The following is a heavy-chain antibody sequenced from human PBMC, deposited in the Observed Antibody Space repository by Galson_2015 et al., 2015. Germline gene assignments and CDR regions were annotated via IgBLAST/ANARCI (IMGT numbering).Heavy chain of an antibody. V-gene: IGHV3-53*01. Sequence: SLRLSCAASGFTVSSNYMSWVRQAPGKGPEWVSVIYSGGSTYYADSVKGRFTISRDNSKNTLYLQMNSLRAEDTAVYYCARGGTTVTIFDYWGQGTLVTVSS. D-gene: IGHD4-17*01. CDR2: IYSGGST. J-gene: IGHJ4*02. CDR1: GFTVSSNY. CDR3: ARGGTTVTIFDY.